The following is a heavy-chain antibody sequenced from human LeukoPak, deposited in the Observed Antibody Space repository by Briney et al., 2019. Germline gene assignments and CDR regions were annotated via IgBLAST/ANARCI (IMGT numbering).Heavy chain of an antibody. Sequence: SETLFLTCTVSGGSIIRYYWSWIRQPPGKGLEWIGYIYYSGSTNYNPSLKSRVTISVDTSKNQFSLKLSSVTAADTAVYYCASFEGYSYGYHYWGQGTLVTVSS. CDR3: ASFEGYSYGYHY. J-gene: IGHJ4*02. D-gene: IGHD5-18*01. V-gene: IGHV4-59*01. CDR2: IYYSGST. CDR1: GGSIIRYY.